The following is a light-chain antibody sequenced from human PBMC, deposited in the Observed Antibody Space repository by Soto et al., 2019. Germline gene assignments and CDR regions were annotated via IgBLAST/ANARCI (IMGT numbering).Light chain of an antibody. V-gene: IGLV2-14*01. CDR1: NSDVGIYDF. CDR3: ISYTSDDVRDV. CDR2: EVS. Sequence: QSVLTQSASVSGTPGQSITISCTGSNSDVGIYDFVSWYQHHPGRAPKLIVSEVSHRPSGVSNRFSGSKSGNTASLTISGLQSEDEADYYCISYTSDDVRDVFGTGTKLTVL. J-gene: IGLJ1*01.